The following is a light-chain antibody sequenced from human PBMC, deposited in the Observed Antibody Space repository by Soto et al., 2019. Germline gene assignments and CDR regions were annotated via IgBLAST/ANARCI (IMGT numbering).Light chain of an antibody. Sequence: AIQMTQSPSSLSASVGDRVTITCRASQDIRNDLGWYQQKPGRAPKLLIYAASTLQTGVPSRFSGSGSGTHFPLTLSSLQPEGFTTYYCLQDYNFPRTFGHGTKLEIK. CDR3: LQDYNFPRT. CDR1: QDIRND. CDR2: AAS. V-gene: IGKV1-6*01. J-gene: IGKJ2*01.